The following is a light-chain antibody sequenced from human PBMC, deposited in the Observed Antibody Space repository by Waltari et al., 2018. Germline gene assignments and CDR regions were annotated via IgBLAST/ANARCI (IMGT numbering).Light chain of an antibody. CDR2: DAS. V-gene: IGKV3-20*01. J-gene: IGKJ1*01. Sequence: EIMLTQSPGTLSLSPVERATLSCRASQSISRFLAWYQQKPGQAPRLLIYDASTRATGIPDRFSGSGSGTDFSLTINRLEPEDIAVYYCQKYGSLPATFGQGTKVEIK. CDR1: QSISRF. CDR3: QKYGSLPAT.